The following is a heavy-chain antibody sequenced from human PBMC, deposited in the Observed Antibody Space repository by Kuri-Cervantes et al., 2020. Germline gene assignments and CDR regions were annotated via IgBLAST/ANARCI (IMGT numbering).Heavy chain of an antibody. CDR3: ARVSSSSWYHAFDI. Sequence: SETLSLTCTVSGGSISSYYWSWIRQPPGKGLEWIGYIYYTGSTNFNPSLKSRVTISVDTSKNQFSLKLSSVTAADTAVYYCARVSSSSWYHAFDIWGQGTMVTVSS. CDR1: GGSISSYY. V-gene: IGHV4-59*01. CDR2: IYYTGST. J-gene: IGHJ3*02. D-gene: IGHD6-13*01.